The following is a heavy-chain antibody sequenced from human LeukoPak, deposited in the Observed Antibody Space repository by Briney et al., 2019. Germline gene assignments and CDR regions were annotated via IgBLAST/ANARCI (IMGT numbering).Heavy chain of an antibody. Sequence: GGSLRLSCAASGFTVSSNYMSWVRQAPGKGLEWVSVIYSGGSTYYADSMKGRFTISRDNSKNTLYLQMNSLRAEVTAVYYCARDRYCSGGSCYSMDVWGQGTTVTVSS. D-gene: IGHD2-15*01. V-gene: IGHV3-66*01. CDR2: IYSGGST. CDR1: GFTVSSNY. J-gene: IGHJ6*02. CDR3: ARDRYCSGGSCYSMDV.